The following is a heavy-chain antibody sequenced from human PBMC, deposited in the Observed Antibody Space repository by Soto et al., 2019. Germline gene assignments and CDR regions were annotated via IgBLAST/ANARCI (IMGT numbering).Heavy chain of an antibody. D-gene: IGHD3-9*01. CDR2: ISYDGSNK. V-gene: IGHV3-30-3*01. CDR3: TGTYYDILTGPYDASDI. CDR1: GFTFSSYA. J-gene: IGHJ3*02. Sequence: PGGSLRLSCAASGFTFSSYAMHWVRQAPGKGLEWVAVISYDGSNKYYADSVKGRFTISRDDSKNTAYLQMNSLKTEDTAVYYCTGTYYDILTGPYDASDIWGQGTMVTV.